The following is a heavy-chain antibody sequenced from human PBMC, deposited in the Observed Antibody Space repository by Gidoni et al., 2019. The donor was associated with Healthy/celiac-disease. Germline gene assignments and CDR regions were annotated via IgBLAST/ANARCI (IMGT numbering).Heavy chain of an antibody. CDR3: ARAVRRGITIFGVVIMGPTQLDY. V-gene: IGHV1-2*02. J-gene: IGHJ4*02. D-gene: IGHD3-3*01. CDR2: INPNSGGT. CDR1: GYTFTGYY. Sequence: QVQLVQSGAEVKKPGASVKVYCKASGYTFTGYYMHWVRQAPGQGLEWMGWINPNSGGTNYAQKFQGRVTMTRDTSISTAYMELSRLRSDDTAVYYCARAVRRGITIFGVVIMGPTQLDYWGQGTLVTVS.